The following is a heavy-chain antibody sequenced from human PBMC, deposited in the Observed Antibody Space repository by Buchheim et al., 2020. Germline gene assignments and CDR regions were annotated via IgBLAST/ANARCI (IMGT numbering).Heavy chain of an antibody. J-gene: IGHJ3*02. Sequence: SVSNAWMNWVRQAPGKGLEWVGRIKSKTDGGTTDYAAPVKGRFTISRDDSKNTLYLQMNSLKTEDTAVYYCTTVLVAVAGHLNAFDIWGQGT. CDR3: TTVLVAVAGHLNAFDI. CDR2: IKSKTDGGTT. V-gene: IGHV3-15*07. D-gene: IGHD6-19*01. CDR1: SVSNAW.